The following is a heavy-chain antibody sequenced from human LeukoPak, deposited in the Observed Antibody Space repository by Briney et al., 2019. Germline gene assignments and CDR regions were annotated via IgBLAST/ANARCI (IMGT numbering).Heavy chain of an antibody. CDR3: ARAVPSGELWSGELLPYFDY. V-gene: IGHV3-11*01. D-gene: IGHD3-10*01. Sequence: GGSLRLSCAASGFTFSDYYMSWLRQAPGKGLEWVSYISSSGSTIYYADSVKGRFTISRDNDKNSLYLQMNSLRAEDTAVYYCARAVPSGELWSGELLPYFDYWGQGTLVTVSS. CDR2: ISSSGSTI. CDR1: GFTFSDYY. J-gene: IGHJ4*02.